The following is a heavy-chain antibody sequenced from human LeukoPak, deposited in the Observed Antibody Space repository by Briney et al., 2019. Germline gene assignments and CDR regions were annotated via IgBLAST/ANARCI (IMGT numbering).Heavy chain of an antibody. CDR1: GFIFSTYG. J-gene: IGHJ4*02. CDR2: ISHDGSNK. CDR3: AKDTGQLR. D-gene: IGHD2-2*01. V-gene: IGHV3-30*18. Sequence: PGGSLRLSCAASGFIFSTYGMHWARQAPGKGLEWVATISHDGSNKNYADSVKGRFTISRDNSKNTLYLQMNSLRAEDTAVYYCAKDTGQLRWGQGTLVTVSS.